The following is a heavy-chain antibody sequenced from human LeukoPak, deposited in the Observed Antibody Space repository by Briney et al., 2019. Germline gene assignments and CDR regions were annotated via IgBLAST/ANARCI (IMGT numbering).Heavy chain of an antibody. CDR2: IDPKSDGT. D-gene: IGHD2-2*01. V-gene: IGHV1-2*02. Sequence: ASVRVSCKASGYTFIGYYMHWVRQAPGQGRAWMGWIDPKSDGTNYAQKFQGRVTMTRDTSVSTVYMELSRLSSDDTAVYYCARSSCSRTTCPDYWGQGTLVTVSS. CDR1: GYTFIGYY. CDR3: ARSSCSRTTCPDY. J-gene: IGHJ4*02.